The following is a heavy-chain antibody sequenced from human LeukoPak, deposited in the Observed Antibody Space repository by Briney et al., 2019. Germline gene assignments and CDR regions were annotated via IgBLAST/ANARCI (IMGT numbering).Heavy chain of an antibody. CDR2: IYTSGST. D-gene: IGHD5-12*01. Sequence: SEPLSLTFTVSGGSISSYYWSWIRRPAGRGVEWIGRIYTSGSTNYNPSLKSRVTMSVDTSKNQFSLKLSSVTAADTAVYYCARGLVATPQGYYYYYMDVWGKGTTVTVSS. V-gene: IGHV4-4*07. CDR1: GGSISSYY. J-gene: IGHJ6*03. CDR3: ARGLVATPQGYYYYYMDV.